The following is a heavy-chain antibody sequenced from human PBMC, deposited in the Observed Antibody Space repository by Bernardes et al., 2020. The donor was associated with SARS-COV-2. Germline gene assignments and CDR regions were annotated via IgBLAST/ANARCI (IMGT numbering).Heavy chain of an antibody. CDR2: IYTSGRT. CDR1: GGSISSYY. V-gene: IGHV4-4*07. J-gene: IGHJ6*03. D-gene: IGHD3-3*01. Sequence: SETLSLTCTVSGGSISSYYWSWIRQPPGKGLEWIGRIYTSGRTHYNSSLKSRVTMSVDTSKNQFSLKLSSVTAADTAVYYCARVGGSGYYYYYYYMDVWGKGTTVTVSS. CDR3: ARVGGSGYYYYYYYMDV.